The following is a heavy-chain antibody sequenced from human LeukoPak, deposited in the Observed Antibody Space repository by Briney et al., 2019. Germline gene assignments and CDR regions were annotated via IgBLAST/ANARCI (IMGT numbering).Heavy chain of an antibody. Sequence: ASVKVSCKASGYTFNSSYMHWVRQAPGQGLEWMGIINPSDDSTRYAQKFQGRVTMTKDTSTNTVYMHLSSLSSDDTAVYYCARAFYESSAYRHAVYFDYWGQGTLVTVSS. CDR1: GYTFNSSY. CDR3: ARAFYESSAYRHAVYFDY. CDR2: INPSDDST. V-gene: IGHV1-46*02. J-gene: IGHJ4*02. D-gene: IGHD3-22*01.